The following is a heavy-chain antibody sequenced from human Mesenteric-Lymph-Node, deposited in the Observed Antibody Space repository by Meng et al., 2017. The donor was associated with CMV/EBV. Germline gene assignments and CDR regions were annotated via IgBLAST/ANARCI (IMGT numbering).Heavy chain of an antibody. CDR2: ISSSSSYI. Sequence: GESLKISCAASGFTFSSYSMNWVRQAPGKGLEWVSSISSSSSYIYYADSVKGRFTISRDNAKNSLYLQMNSLRAEDTAVYYCARERAAARDPTRYWGQGTLVTVSS. J-gene: IGHJ4*02. CDR1: GFTFSSYS. CDR3: ARERAAARDPTRY. D-gene: IGHD6-13*01. V-gene: IGHV3-21*01.